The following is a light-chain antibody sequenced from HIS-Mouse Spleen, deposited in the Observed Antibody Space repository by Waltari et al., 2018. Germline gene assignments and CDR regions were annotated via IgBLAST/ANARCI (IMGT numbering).Light chain of an antibody. Sequence: QSVLTQPPSASGTPGQRVTISCSGSSSNIGSNYVYWYQQLPGTAPKLPIYRNNQLPSGVPDRFSGSQSGTSASLAISGLRSEDEADYYCAAWDDSLSGPVFGGGTKLTVL. CDR3: AAWDDSLSGPV. V-gene: IGLV1-47*01. CDR1: SSNIGSNY. CDR2: RNN. J-gene: IGLJ3*02.